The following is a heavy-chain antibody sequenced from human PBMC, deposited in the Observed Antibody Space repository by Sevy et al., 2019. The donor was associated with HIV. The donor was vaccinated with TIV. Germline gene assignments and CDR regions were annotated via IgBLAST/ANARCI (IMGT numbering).Heavy chain of an antibody. CDR3: ARGYCSGVRCYPRGY. V-gene: IGHV1-18*01. Sequence: ASVKVSCEASGYTFSTYGINWVRQAPGQGLEWMGWINTFTGDTNYLQKLQDRVTMTKDTSTSTVYMELRSLRSDDTAVYYCARGYCSGVRCYPRGYWGQGTLVTVSS. D-gene: IGHD2-15*01. J-gene: IGHJ4*02. CDR1: GYTFSTYG. CDR2: INTFTGDT.